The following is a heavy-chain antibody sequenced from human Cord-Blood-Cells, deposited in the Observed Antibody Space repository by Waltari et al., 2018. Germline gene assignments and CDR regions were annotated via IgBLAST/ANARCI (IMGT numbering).Heavy chain of an antibody. J-gene: IGHJ4*02. D-gene: IGHD6-13*01. CDR1: GVTFSSYA. CDR2: IIPILGIA. Sequence: QVQLVQSGAEVKKPGSSVKVCCKASGVTFSSYAISWVRQAPGQGLEWEGGIIPILGIANYAQKFQGRVTITADESTSTAYMELSSLRSEDTAVYYCARHHTPGYDFDYWGQGTLVTVSS. V-gene: IGHV1-69*04. CDR3: ARHHTPGYDFDY.